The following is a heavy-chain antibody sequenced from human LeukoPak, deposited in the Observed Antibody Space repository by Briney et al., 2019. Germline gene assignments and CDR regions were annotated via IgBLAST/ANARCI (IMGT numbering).Heavy chain of an antibody. D-gene: IGHD3-22*01. CDR3: ARAADYYDSSGYLYDPFDM. Sequence: SETLSLTCTVSGGSISSGGYYWSWIRQHPGKGLEWIGYIYYSGSTNYNPSLKSRVTISIGTSKNQFSLKLSSVTAADTAVYYCARAADYYDSSGYLYDPFDMWGQGTMVTVSS. CDR2: IYYSGST. V-gene: IGHV4-61*08. J-gene: IGHJ3*02. CDR1: GGSISSGGYY.